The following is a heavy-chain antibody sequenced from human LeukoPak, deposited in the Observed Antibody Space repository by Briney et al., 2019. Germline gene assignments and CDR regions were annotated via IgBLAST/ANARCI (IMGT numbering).Heavy chain of an antibody. CDR1: GFTFNIYG. Sequence: PGGSLRLSCAASGFTFNIYGMHWVRQAPGKGLEWVALISYDGSKEDYADSVKGRFTISRDNSKNTLSLRMNSLRPEDTAVYYCAKYPAALVYSYYGMDVWGQGTTVTVSS. D-gene: IGHD5-18*01. J-gene: IGHJ6*02. V-gene: IGHV3-30*18. CDR3: AKYPAALVYSYYGMDV. CDR2: ISYDGSKE.